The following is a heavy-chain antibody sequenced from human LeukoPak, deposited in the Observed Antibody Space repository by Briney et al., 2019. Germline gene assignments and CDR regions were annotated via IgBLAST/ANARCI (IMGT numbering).Heavy chain of an antibody. J-gene: IGHJ5*02. CDR3: AKGGTHYYRSGQYSWFDP. Sequence: GGSLRLSCAASGFTFDIHVMTWVRQAPGKGLEWVSSITGSGSGGVTYYADSVKGRFTISRDNSKNTLYLQMNSLRAEDTAVYYCAKGGTHYYRSGQYSWFDPWGQGTLVTVSS. CDR1: GFTFDIHV. CDR2: ITGSGSGGVT. D-gene: IGHD3-10*01. V-gene: IGHV3-23*01.